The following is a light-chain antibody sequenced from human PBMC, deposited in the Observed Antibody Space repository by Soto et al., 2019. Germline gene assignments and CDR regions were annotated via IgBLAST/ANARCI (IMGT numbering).Light chain of an antibody. CDR3: QRYGSSPPHT. J-gene: IGKJ2*01. CDR2: GAS. V-gene: IGKV3-20*01. Sequence: ENVLTQSPGTLSLSAGEGATLSCRASQSVSNNYLAWYQQKPRQASRLLISGASSRATGIPDRFSGSGSGTDFTLTISRLESEDFAVYYCQRYGSSPPHTFGQGTKLE. CDR1: QSVSNNY.